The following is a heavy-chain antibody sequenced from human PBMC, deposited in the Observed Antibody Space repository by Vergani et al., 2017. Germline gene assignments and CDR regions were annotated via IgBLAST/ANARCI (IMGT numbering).Heavy chain of an antibody. CDR3: AKGTTLTD. Sequence: EVQLLESGGGLAQPGGSLRLSCAGSGFTFSSYAMRWVRQAPGKGLEWVSGIFGSGDRTNYADSVKGRFTISRDNSTNMLYLQMNSLRAEDTALYYCAKGTTLTDWGQGTLVTVSS. CDR1: GFTFSSYA. V-gene: IGHV3-23*01. J-gene: IGHJ4*02. D-gene: IGHD1-1*01. CDR2: IFGSGDRT.